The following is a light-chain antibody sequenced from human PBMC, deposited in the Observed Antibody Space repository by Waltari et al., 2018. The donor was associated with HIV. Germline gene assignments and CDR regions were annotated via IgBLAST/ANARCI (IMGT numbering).Light chain of an antibody. CDR3: QQYNKWPQT. CDR2: GAS. CDR1: QSVINN. Sequence: EIVMTQSPATLSVSPGERATLSCRASQSVINNLAWYQEIPGQAPRLLIYGASASATGIPARFSGSGSGTEFTLTISSLQSEDFAVYYCQQYNKWPQTFGQGTKVEIK. J-gene: IGKJ1*01. V-gene: IGKV3-15*01.